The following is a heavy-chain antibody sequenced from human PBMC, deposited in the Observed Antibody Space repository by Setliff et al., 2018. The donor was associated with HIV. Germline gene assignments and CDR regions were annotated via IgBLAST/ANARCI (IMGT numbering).Heavy chain of an antibody. V-gene: IGHV1-18*01. CDR2: ISTYNGNT. J-gene: IGHJ2*01. Sequence: ASVKVSCKASGYTFTSYGISWVRQAPGQGLEWMGWISTYNGNTNYAQKLQGRVTMTTDTSTTTAYMELRSLRFDDTAVYYCARALGYDSSGYEGSYWYFDLWGRGTLVTVSS. CDR1: GYTFTSYG. D-gene: IGHD3-22*01. CDR3: ARALGYDSSGYEGSYWYFDL.